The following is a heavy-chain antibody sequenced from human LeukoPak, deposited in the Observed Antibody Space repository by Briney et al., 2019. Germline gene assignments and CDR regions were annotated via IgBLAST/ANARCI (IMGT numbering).Heavy chain of an antibody. J-gene: IGHJ5*02. Sequence: PGGSLRLSCAAPGFTFSSYWMHWVRQAPGKGLVWVSRINTDGSSTSYADSVKGRFTISRDNAKNTLYLQMNSLRAEDTAVYYCAREACSSTSCWFDPWGQGTLVTVSS. CDR1: GFTFSSYW. V-gene: IGHV3-74*01. CDR2: INTDGSST. CDR3: AREACSSTSCWFDP. D-gene: IGHD2-2*01.